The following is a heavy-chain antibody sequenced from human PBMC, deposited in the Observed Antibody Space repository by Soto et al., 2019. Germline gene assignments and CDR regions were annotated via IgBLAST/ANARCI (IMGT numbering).Heavy chain of an antibody. CDR3: ATDYYDSSGHDTQYNWFDP. D-gene: IGHD3-22*01. Sequence: SVKVSCQASGGTFSSYAISWVRQAPGQGLEWMGGIIPIFGTANYAQKFQGRVTITADESTSTAYMELSSLRSEDTAVYYCATDYYDSSGHDTQYNWFDPWGQGTLVTVSS. CDR1: GGTFSSYA. J-gene: IGHJ5*02. CDR2: IIPIFGTA. V-gene: IGHV1-69*13.